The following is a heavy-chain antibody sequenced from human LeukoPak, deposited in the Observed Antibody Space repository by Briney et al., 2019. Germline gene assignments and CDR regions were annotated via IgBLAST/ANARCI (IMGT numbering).Heavy chain of an antibody. D-gene: IGHD1-26*01. Sequence: SETLSLTCAVYGGSFSGYYWSWIRQPPGKGLEWIGEINHSGSTNYNPSLKSRVTISVDTSKNQFSLKLSSVTAADTAVYYCARHGGTSGSYFIDYWGQGTLVTVSS. CDR1: GGSFSGYY. CDR2: INHSGST. J-gene: IGHJ4*02. CDR3: ARHGGTSGSYFIDY. V-gene: IGHV4-34*01.